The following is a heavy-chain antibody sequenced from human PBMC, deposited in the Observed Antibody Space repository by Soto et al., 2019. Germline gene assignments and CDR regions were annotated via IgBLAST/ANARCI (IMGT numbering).Heavy chain of an antibody. V-gene: IGHV3-48*01. CDR2: ISSSSRTI. D-gene: IGHD3-22*01. CDR3: ARDRFDYYATSGYWRFDP. Sequence: EVQLVESGGGLVQPGGSLRLSCAASGFTFSSYSMNWVRQAPGKGLEWISYISSSSRTIYYADSVKGRFTISRDKAKNSLYLQMNSLRAEDTAVYYCARDRFDYYATSGYWRFDPWGQGTLVTVSS. CDR1: GFTFSSYS. J-gene: IGHJ5*02.